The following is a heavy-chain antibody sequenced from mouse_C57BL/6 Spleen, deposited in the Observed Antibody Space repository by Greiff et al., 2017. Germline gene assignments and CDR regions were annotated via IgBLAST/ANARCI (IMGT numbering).Heavy chain of an antibody. V-gene: IGHV3-6*01. Sequence: EVQLQESGPGLVKPSQSLSLTCSVTGYSITSGYYWNWIRQFPGNKLEWMGYISYDGSNNYNPSLKNRISITRDTSKNQFFLKLNSVTTEDTATYYCARDGHPREYAMDYWGQGTSVTVSS. CDR1: GYSITSGYY. CDR2: ISYDGSN. J-gene: IGHJ4*01. CDR3: ARDGHPREYAMDY.